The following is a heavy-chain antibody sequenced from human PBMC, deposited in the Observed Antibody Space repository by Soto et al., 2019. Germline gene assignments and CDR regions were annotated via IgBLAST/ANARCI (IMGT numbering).Heavy chain of an antibody. CDR1: GFTFSSYG. D-gene: IGHD3-9*01. CDR3: ARDGGWDLRYFDWTAYYFHY. CDR2: IWYDGSNK. Sequence: QVQLVESGGGVVQPGRSLRLSCAASGFTFSSYGMHWVRQAPGKGLEWVAVIWYDGSNKYYADSVKGRFTISRDNSKNTLYLQMNSLRAEDTAVYYCARDGGWDLRYFDWTAYYFHYWGQGTLVTVSS. J-gene: IGHJ4*02. V-gene: IGHV3-33*01.